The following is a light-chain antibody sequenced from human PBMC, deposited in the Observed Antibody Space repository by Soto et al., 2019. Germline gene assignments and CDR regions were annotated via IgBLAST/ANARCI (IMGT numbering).Light chain of an antibody. J-gene: IGKJ1*01. Sequence: DIVLTQSPGTLSLSPGERATLSCRASQTVTSNYLAWYQQKPGQAPRLLIYGASNRATGIPDRFSGSGSGTDFTLTISRLEPEDFAVYHGQQYGGSPSFGQGTKVEIK. CDR3: QQYGGSPS. CDR1: QTVTSNY. CDR2: GAS. V-gene: IGKV3-20*01.